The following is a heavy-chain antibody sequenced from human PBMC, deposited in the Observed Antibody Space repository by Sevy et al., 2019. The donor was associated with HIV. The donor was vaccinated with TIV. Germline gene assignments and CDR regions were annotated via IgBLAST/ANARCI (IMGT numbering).Heavy chain of an antibody. V-gene: IGHV1-18*01. CDR1: GYTFTSYG. J-gene: IGHJ5*02. Sequence: ASVKVSCKASGYTFTSYGISWVRQAPGQGLEWMGWISAYNGNTNYAQKLQGRVTMTTDTSTSTAYMELRSLRSDDTAVYYCARDTSENDFWSGKKRVNWFDPWGQGTLVTVSS. CDR3: ARDTSENDFWSGKKRVNWFDP. D-gene: IGHD3-3*01. CDR2: ISAYNGNT.